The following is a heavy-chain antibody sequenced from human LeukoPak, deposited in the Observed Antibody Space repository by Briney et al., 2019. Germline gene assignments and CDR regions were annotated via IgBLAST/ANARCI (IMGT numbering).Heavy chain of an antibody. J-gene: IGHJ4*02. CDR1: GGSFSGHY. Sequence: SETLSLTCAVYGGSFSGHYWSWIRQPPGKGLEWIGEINHSGSTNYNPSLKSRVTISVDTSKNQFSLKLSSVTAADTAVYYCARDMGYCSGGSCYSGGNDYWGQGTLVTVSS. D-gene: IGHD2-15*01. CDR3: ARDMGYCSGGSCYSGGNDY. V-gene: IGHV4-34*01. CDR2: INHSGST.